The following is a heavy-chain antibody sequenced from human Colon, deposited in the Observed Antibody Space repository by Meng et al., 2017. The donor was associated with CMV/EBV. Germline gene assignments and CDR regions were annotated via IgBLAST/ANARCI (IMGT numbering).Heavy chain of an antibody. Sequence: QVQLVPSGTEVKKPGASVKDSCKTSGYTFTANHLHWVRQAPGQGLEWMGWIYPQDGGTYFAQKFQDRVTLTRDTSITTAYMELSGLTSDDTAIYYCVRESWYFDFWGEGTLVTVSS. CDR3: VRESWYFDF. D-gene: IGHD6-13*01. CDR2: IYPQDGGT. J-gene: IGHJ4*02. V-gene: IGHV1-2*02. CDR1: GYTFTANH.